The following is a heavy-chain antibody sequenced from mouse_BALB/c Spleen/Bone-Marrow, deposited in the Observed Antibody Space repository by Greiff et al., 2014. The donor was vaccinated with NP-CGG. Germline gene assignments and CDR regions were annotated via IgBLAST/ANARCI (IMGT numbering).Heavy chain of an antibody. CDR3: ARRGSMDY. CDR2: ISTYYGDA. V-gene: IGHV1-67*01. Sequence: VQLQQSGAELERPGVSVKISCKGSGYTFTDYSIHWVRQSHAKSLEWIGVISTYYGDANYNQKFKGKATMTVDKSSSTAYMELARLTSEDSAIYYCARRGSMDYWGQGTSVTVSS. J-gene: IGHJ4*01. CDR1: GYTFTDYS.